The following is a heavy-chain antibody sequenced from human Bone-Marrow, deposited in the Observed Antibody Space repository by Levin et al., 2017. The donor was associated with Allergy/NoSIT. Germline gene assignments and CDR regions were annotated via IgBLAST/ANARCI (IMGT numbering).Heavy chain of an antibody. Sequence: GGSLRLSCAASGFTFSSYAMHWVRQAPGKGLEWVAVISYDGSNKYYADSVKGRFTISRDNSKNTLYLQMNSLRAEDTAVYYCARGGYYDSSGPPGYWGQGTLVTVSS. CDR1: GFTFSSYA. CDR3: ARGGYYDSSGPPGY. V-gene: IGHV3-30-3*01. J-gene: IGHJ4*02. CDR2: ISYDGSNK. D-gene: IGHD3-22*01.